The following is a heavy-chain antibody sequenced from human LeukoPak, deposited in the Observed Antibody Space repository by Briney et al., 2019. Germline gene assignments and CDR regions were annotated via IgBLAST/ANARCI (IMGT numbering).Heavy chain of an antibody. V-gene: IGHV1-18*01. CDR3: AKDVGKWESLYFFDY. CDR1: GYTFTSYG. Sequence: ASVKVSCKASGYTFTSYGISWVRQAPGQGLEWMGWISAYNGNTNYAQKLQGRVTMTTDTSTSTVYMELRSLRSDDTAVYYCAKDVGKWESLYFFDYWGQGTLVTVSS. CDR2: ISAYNGNT. J-gene: IGHJ4*02. D-gene: IGHD1-26*01.